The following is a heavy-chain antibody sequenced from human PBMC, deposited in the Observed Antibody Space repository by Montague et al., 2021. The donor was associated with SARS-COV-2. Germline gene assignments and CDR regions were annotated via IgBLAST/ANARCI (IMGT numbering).Heavy chain of an antibody. Sequence: SETLSLTCTVSAGSINNHYWSWIRQTPGKELEGIAYVYFSGTAAYNPSLKSRVTISVDTSRNQFSLQLTSVTAADTAVYYCARRPSSGWSFDYWGQGTQVSVSS. V-gene: IGHV4-59*08. CDR1: AGSINNHY. CDR2: VYFSGTA. D-gene: IGHD6-19*01. J-gene: IGHJ4*02. CDR3: ARRPSSGWSFDY.